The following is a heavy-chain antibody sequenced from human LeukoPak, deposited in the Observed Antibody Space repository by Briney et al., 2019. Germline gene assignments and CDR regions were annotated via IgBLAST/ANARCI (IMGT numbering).Heavy chain of an antibody. CDR1: GYTFTSYD. CDR3: ARVVLGRYFDWFGYYYYYMDV. CDR2: MNTNSGNT. V-gene: IGHV1-8*01. Sequence: ASVKVSCKASGYTFTSYDINWVRQATGQGLEWMGWMNTNSGNTGYAQKFQGRVTMTRNTSISTAYMELSILRSEDTAVYYCARVVLGRYFDWFGYYYYYMDVWGKGTTVTVSS. D-gene: IGHD3-9*01. J-gene: IGHJ6*03.